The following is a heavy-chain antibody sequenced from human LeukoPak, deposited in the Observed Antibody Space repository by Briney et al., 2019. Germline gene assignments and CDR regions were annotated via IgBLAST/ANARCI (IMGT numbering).Heavy chain of an antibody. CDR2: FSYSGST. CDR1: GDSITSYN. CDR3: ARRFDS. V-gene: IGHV4-59*08. J-gene: IGHJ4*02. Sequence: SETLSLTCTVSGDSITSYNWNWFRQPPGKGLEWIGYFSYSGSTNYNPSLKSRVTILVDTSKNQFSLKLTSVTAADTAVYYCARRFDSSGQGTLVTVSS.